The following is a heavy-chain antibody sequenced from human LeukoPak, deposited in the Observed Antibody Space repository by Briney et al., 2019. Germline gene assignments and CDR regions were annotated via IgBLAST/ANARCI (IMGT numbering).Heavy chain of an antibody. CDR2: MSPDSGKP. J-gene: IGHJ4*02. V-gene: IGHV1-8*01. CDR1: GYTFTNYD. Sequence: GASVKVSCKASGYTFTNYDIYWARQATGQGLEWVGWMSPDSGKPGYTQKFQGRVTLTRDTSTSTAYMELSSLRSDDTAVYYCARGPGCQLLDDSWGQGTLVIVSS. D-gene: IGHD1-1*01. CDR3: ARGPGCQLLDDS.